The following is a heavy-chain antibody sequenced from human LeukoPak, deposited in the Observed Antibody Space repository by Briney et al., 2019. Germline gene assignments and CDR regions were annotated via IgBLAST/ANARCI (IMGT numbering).Heavy chain of an antibody. J-gene: IGHJ4*02. CDR3: ASGRGYMNAHYYFDY. D-gene: IGHD5-18*01. CDR2: IYSSGST. V-gene: IGHV4-4*07. CDR1: GYSMTSHY. Sequence: SETLSLTCTVSGYSMTSHYWGWIRQPAGQGLEWIGRIYSSGSTTYNPSLKTRVTMSVDTSENQFSLNLSSVTAADTALYYCASGRGYMNAHYYFDYWGQGTLVTVSS.